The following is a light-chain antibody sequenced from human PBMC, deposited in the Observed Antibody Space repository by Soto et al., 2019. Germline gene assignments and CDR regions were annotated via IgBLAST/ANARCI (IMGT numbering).Light chain of an antibody. J-gene: IGLJ3*02. CDR3: SSYTGSNNLG. Sequence: QSALTQPPSASGSPGQSVTISYSGTSSDVGGYNYVSWYQQHPGKAPKVMIYEVSKRPSGVPDRFSGSKSGNTASLTVSGLQAEDEADYYCSSYTGSNNLGFGGGTKLTVL. CDR2: EVS. V-gene: IGLV2-8*01. CDR1: SSDVGGYNY.